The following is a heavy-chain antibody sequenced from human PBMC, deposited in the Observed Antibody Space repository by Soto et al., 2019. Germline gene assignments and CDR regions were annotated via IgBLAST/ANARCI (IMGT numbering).Heavy chain of an antibody. D-gene: IGHD3-9*01. J-gene: IGHJ6*02. Sequence: PGGSLRLSCAASGFPFSSYSMNWVRQAPGKGLEWVSSISSSSSYIYYADSVKGRFTISRDNAKNSLYLQMNSLRAEDTAVYYCARGGRYFDWKNQYGMDVWGQGTTVTVSS. CDR3: ARGGRYFDWKNQYGMDV. CDR1: GFPFSSYS. CDR2: ISSSSSYI. V-gene: IGHV3-21*01.